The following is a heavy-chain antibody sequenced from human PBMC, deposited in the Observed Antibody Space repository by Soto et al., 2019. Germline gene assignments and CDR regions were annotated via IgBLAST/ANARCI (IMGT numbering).Heavy chain of an antibody. V-gene: IGHV1-46*03. CDR1: GYTFTSYY. Sequence: ASVKVSCKASGYTFTSYYMHWVRQAPGQGLEWMGIINPSGGSTSYAQKFQGRVTMTRDTSTSTVYMELSSLRSEDTAVYYCARDEKYCGGDCYPFTYYYYYYMDVWGKGTTVTVSS. CDR2: INPSGGST. J-gene: IGHJ6*03. CDR3: ARDEKYCGGDCYPFTYYYYYYMDV. D-gene: IGHD2-21*01.